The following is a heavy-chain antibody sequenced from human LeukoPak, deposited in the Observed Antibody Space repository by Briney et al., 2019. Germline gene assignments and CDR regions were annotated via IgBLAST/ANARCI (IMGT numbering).Heavy chain of an antibody. D-gene: IGHD2-2*02. CDR2: ISAYNGNT. V-gene: IGHV1-18*01. Sequence: ASVKVSCKASGYTFSSYGITWVRQAPGQGLEWMGRISAYNGNTNYAQKLQGRVTMTTDTSTSTAYMELRSLRSDDTAVYYCARAYCSSTSCYTGYWGQGTLVTVSS. CDR1: GYTFSSYG. CDR3: ARAYCSSTSCYTGY. J-gene: IGHJ4*02.